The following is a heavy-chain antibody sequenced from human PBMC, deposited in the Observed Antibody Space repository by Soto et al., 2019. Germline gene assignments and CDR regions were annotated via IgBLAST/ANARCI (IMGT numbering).Heavy chain of an antibody. D-gene: IGHD3-3*01. CDR1: GGSISSYY. CDR2: IYYSGST. CDR3: ARGSYVLRFLEWPARFDP. Sequence: PSETLSLTCTVSGGSISSYYWSWIRQPPGKGLEWIGYIYYSGSTDYNPSLKSRVTISVDTSKNQFSLKLSSVTAADTAVYYCARGSYVLRFLEWPARFDPWGQGTLVTVSS. J-gene: IGHJ5*02. V-gene: IGHV4-59*01.